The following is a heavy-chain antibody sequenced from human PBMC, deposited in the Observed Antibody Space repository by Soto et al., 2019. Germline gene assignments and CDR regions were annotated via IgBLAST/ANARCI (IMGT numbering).Heavy chain of an antibody. V-gene: IGHV4-38-2*01. J-gene: IGHJ4*02. D-gene: IGHD2-15*01. CDR3: AKVCSGGSCYVDY. Sequence: SETLSLTCAVSGYSISLGYYWGWIRQPPGKGLEWIGSIYHSGNTYYNPSLKSRVSISLDTSKNHFSLELTSVTAADTAVYYCAKVCSGGSCYVDYWGQGTLVTVSS. CDR1: GYSISLGYY. CDR2: IYHSGNT.